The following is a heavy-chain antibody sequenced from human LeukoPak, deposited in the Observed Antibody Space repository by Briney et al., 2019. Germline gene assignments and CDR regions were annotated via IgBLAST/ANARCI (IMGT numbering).Heavy chain of an antibody. V-gene: IGHV4-34*01. CDR1: GGAFSGYD. Sequence: SETLSLTCAVYGGAFSGYDWSWVRQPPGKGLQPTGEINHSGSTNYNPSLKSRVTISVDTSKNQFSLKLSSVTAADTAVYYCARGPGFGVVIGSTHFDIWGQGTMVTVSS. D-gene: IGHD3-3*01. CDR2: INHSGST. J-gene: IGHJ3*02. CDR3: ARGPGFGVVIGSTHFDI.